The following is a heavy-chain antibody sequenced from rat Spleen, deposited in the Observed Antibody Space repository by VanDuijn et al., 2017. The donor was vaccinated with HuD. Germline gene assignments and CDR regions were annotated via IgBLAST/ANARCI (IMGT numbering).Heavy chain of an antibody. CDR2: ISPSGGST. Sequence: EVQLVESGGGLVQPGRSLKLSCAASGFTFSNYDMAWVRQAPTKGLEWVASISPSGGSTYYRDSVKGRFTISRDNAKSTLYLLIYSLRSEDTATYYCRTDAFSLTPIPLDYWGQGVMVTVSS. CDR3: RTDAFSLTPIPLDY. CDR1: GFTFSNYD. D-gene: IGHD2-6*01. V-gene: IGHV5-27*01. J-gene: IGHJ2*01.